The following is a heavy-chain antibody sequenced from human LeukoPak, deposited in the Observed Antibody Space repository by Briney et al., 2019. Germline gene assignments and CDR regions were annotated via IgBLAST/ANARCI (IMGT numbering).Heavy chain of an antibody. CDR1: GGSISSSSYY. CDR2: IYYSGST. V-gene: IGHV4-39*01. J-gene: IGHJ4*01. CDR3: ATQGNYFDH. D-gene: IGHD3-10*01. Sequence: SETLSLTCTVSGGSISSSSYYWGWIRQPPGKGLEWIGSIYYSGSTYYNPSLKSRVTISVDTSKNQFSLKLSSVTAADTAVYYCATQGNYFDHWGQGTLVTVSS.